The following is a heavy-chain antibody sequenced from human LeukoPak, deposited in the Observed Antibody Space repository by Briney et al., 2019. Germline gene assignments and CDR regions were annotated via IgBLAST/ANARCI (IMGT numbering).Heavy chain of an antibody. CDR2: IKSKTDGGAT. J-gene: IGHJ4*02. Sequence: GGSLRLSCDASGFTFSNAWMSWVRQVPGKGLEWVGRIKSKTDGGATDYAAPVKGRFTISRDDSKNTLYLQMNSLKTEDTAVYYCTTVFQPLGYCSSTSCYPNYWGQGTLVTVSS. CDR3: TTVFQPLGYCSSTSCYPNY. D-gene: IGHD2-2*01. V-gene: IGHV3-15*01. CDR1: GFTFSNAW.